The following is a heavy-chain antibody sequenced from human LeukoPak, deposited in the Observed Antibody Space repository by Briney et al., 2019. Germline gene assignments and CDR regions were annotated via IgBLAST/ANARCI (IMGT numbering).Heavy chain of an antibody. CDR1: GGTFSSYA. CDR2: IIPIFGTA. Sequence: ASVKVSCKASGGTFSSYAISWVRQAPGHRLEWMGGIIPIFGTANYAQKCQGRVTITADEPTSTAYMELSSLRSEDTAVYYCAGGLGYCNGPSGRCLVYYYGMDVWGKGTTVTVSS. CDR3: AGGLGYCNGPSGRCLVYYYGMDV. V-gene: IGHV1-69*13. J-gene: IGHJ6*04. D-gene: IGHD2-15*01.